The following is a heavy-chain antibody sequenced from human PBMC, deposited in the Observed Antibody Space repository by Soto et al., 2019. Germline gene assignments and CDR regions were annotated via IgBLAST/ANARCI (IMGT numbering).Heavy chain of an antibody. V-gene: IGHV4-34*01. J-gene: IGHJ5*02. CDR3: ASQTPQWLTPRFGP. CDR2: INHSGST. D-gene: IGHD6-19*01. Sequence: QVQLQQWGAGLLKPSETLSLTCAVYGGSFSGYYWSWIRQPPGKGLEWIGEINHSGSTNYNPSLKSRVTISVDTSKNQFSLKLSSVTAADTAVYYCASQTPQWLTPRFGPWGQGTLVTVSS. CDR1: GGSFSGYY.